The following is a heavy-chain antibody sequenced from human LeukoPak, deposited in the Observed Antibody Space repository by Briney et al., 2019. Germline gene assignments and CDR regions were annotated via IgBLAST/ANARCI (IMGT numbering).Heavy chain of an antibody. CDR1: GFTFSSYE. Sequence: GGSLRLSCAASGFTFSSYEMNWVRQAPGKGLEWVSYISSSGSTIYYADSVKGRFTISRDNAKNSLYLQMNSLRAEDTAVYYCAREKRYSYGYPYFDYWGQGTLVTVSS. D-gene: IGHD5-18*01. V-gene: IGHV3-48*03. J-gene: IGHJ4*02. CDR2: ISSSGSTI. CDR3: AREKRYSYGYPYFDY.